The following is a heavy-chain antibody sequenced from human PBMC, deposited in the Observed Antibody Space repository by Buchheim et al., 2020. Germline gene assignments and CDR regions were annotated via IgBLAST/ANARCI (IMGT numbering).Heavy chain of an antibody. CDR3: ARWSVAAVGAFDF. Sequence: EVQLAESGGSLVQPGGSLKLSCAASGLTFTTSGMNWVRQAPGKGLEWISYISSTNTNIQYADSVKGRFTISRDNAKQSLYLQMSSLRDEDTAVYYCARWSVAAVGAFDFWGRGT. V-gene: IGHV3-48*02. CDR2: ISSTNTNI. CDR1: GLTFTTSG. D-gene: IGHD6-13*01. J-gene: IGHJ3*01.